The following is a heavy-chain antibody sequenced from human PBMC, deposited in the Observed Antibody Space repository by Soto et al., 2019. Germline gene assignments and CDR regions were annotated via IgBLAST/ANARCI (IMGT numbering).Heavy chain of an antibody. J-gene: IGHJ5*02. CDR2: ISSGSSNT. CDR3: ARGQGDGLTSRGWFDP. D-gene: IGHD1-26*01. CDR1: GFTLNIYG. Sequence: EVQLVESGGGLVKPGGSLRLSCAASGFTLNIYGMHWVRQAPGKGLEWVSSISSGSSNTYYADSVRGRFNISRDNAANSMFLQRNSLRAENTAVYYCARGQGDGLTSRGWFDPWRQRVLVTVSS. V-gene: IGHV3-21*01.